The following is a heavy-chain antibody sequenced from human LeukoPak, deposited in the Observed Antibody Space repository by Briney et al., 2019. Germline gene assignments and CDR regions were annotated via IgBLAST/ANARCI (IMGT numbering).Heavy chain of an antibody. V-gene: IGHV3-9*03. CDR1: GFAFSSFG. CDR3: AKGAYYYDSSGYYSFDY. J-gene: IGHJ4*02. Sequence: PGGSLRLSCAASGFAFSSFGMHWVRQAPGKGLEWVSGISWNSGSIGYADSVKGRFTISRDNAKNSLYLQMNSLRAEDMALYYCAKGAYYYDSSGYYSFDYWGQGTLVTVSS. CDR2: ISWNSGSI. D-gene: IGHD3-22*01.